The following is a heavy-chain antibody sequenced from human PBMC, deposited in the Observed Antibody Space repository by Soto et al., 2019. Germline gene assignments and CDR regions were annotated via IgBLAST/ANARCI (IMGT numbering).Heavy chain of an antibody. CDR2: IYYSGST. Sequence: SETLSLTCTVSGGSISIGGYYWNWIRQHPGKGLDWIGYIYYSGSTYYNPSLKSRVTISVDTSKNQFSLKLSSVTAADTAVYYCAREEGGGYDHRWFDPWGQGTLVTVSS. CDR1: GGSISIGGYY. D-gene: IGHD5-12*01. CDR3: AREEGGGYDHRWFDP. J-gene: IGHJ5*02. V-gene: IGHV4-31*03.